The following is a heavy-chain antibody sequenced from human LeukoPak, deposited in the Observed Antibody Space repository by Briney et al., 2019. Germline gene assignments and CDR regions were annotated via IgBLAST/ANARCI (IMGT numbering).Heavy chain of an antibody. CDR2: ISYDGSNK. D-gene: IGHD5-18*01. J-gene: IGHJ5*02. CDR1: GFTFSSYA. Sequence: SGGSLRVSCAASGFTFSSYAMHWVRQAPGKGLEWVAVISYDGSNKYYADSVKGRFTISRDNSKNTLYLQMNSLRAEDTAVYFCASGKYRYGDNWFDPWGQGTLVTVSS. V-gene: IGHV3-30*04. CDR3: ASGKYRYGDNWFDP.